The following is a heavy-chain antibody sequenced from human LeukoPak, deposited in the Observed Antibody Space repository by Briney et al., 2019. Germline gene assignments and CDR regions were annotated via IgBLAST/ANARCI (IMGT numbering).Heavy chain of an antibody. V-gene: IGHV3-30*18. CDR2: ISYDGSNK. D-gene: IGHD2-2*01. Sequence: GGSLRLSCAASGFTFSSYGMHWVRQAPGKGLEWVAVISYDGSNKYYADSVKGRLTISRDNSKNTLYLQMNSLRAEDTAVYYCANDVSVVVVPAAIGKIHIFDYWGQGTLVTVSS. CDR1: GFTFSSYG. CDR3: ANDVSVVVVPAAIGKIHIFDY. J-gene: IGHJ4*02.